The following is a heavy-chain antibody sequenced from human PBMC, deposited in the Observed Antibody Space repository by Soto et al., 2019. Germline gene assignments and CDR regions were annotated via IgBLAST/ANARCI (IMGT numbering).Heavy chain of an antibody. CDR2: INAGNGNT. Sequence: QVPLVQSGAEVKKPGASVKVSCKASGYTFTSYAMHWVRQAPGQRLEWMGWINAGNGNTKYSQKFQGRVTITRDTSASTAYMELSSLRSEDTAVYYCARDRAPEYSSGWYQYFQHWGQGTLVTVSS. D-gene: IGHD6-19*01. J-gene: IGHJ1*01. CDR1: GYTFTSYA. V-gene: IGHV1-3*01. CDR3: ARDRAPEYSSGWYQYFQH.